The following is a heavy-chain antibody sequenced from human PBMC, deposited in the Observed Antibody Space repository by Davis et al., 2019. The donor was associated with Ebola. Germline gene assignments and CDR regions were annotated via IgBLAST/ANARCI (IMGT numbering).Heavy chain of an antibody. CDR3: ARDILGYCSGGSCYRYGMDV. CDR2: IYTSGST. J-gene: IGHJ6*02. V-gene: IGHV4-4*07. Sequence: PSETLSLTCTVSGGSISSYYWSWIRQPAGKGLEWIGRIYTSGSTNYNPSLKSRVTISVDTSKNQFSLKLSSVTAADTAVYYCARDILGYCSGGSCYRYGMDVWGQGTTVTVSS. D-gene: IGHD2-15*01. CDR1: GGSISSYY.